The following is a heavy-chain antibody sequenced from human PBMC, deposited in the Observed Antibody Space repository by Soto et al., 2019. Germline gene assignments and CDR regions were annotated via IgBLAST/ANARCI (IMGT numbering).Heavy chain of an antibody. D-gene: IGHD2-15*01. J-gene: IGHJ3*02. V-gene: IGHV3-23*01. Sequence: PGGSLRLCCAASGFTFSSYAMSWVLQAPGKGLEWVSAISGSGGSTYYADSVKGRSTISRDNSKNTLYLQMNSLRAEDTAVYYCAKEGIVVVVAAEHDAFDIWGQGTMVTVSS. CDR2: ISGSGGST. CDR1: GFTFSSYA. CDR3: AKEGIVVVVAAEHDAFDI.